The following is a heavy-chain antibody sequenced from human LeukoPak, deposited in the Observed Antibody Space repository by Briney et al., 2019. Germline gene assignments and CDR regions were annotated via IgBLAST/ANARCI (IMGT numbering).Heavy chain of an antibody. CDR3: ARFSHGSDYFPGHY. V-gene: IGHV5-51*01. CDR1: GYSFTSYW. Sequence: NLGESLKISCKGSGYSFTSYWIGWVRQMPGKGPEWMGIIYPGDSDTRYNPSFQGQVTISADKSISTAYLQWSSLKASDTAMYYCARFSHGSDYFPGHYWGQGTLVTVSS. J-gene: IGHJ4*02. CDR2: IYPGDSDT. D-gene: IGHD3-22*01.